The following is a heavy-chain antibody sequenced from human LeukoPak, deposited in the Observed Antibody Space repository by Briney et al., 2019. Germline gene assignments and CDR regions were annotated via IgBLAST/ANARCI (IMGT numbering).Heavy chain of an antibody. V-gene: IGHV4-30-4*08. J-gene: IGHJ3*02. CDR2: IYYSGST. D-gene: IGHD6-19*01. Sequence: SQTLSLTCTVSGGSISSGDYYWSWIRQPPGKGLEWIGYIYYSGSTYYNPSLKSRVTISVDTSKNQFSLKLSSVTAADTAVYYCARPMAVADAFDIWGQGTMVTVSS. CDR1: GGSISSGDYY. CDR3: ARPMAVADAFDI.